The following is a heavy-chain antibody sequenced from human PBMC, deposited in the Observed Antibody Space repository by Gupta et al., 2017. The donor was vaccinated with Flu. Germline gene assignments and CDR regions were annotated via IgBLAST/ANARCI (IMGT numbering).Heavy chain of an antibody. Sequence: QVQLVQSGTEVKKPGASVKVSCKASGYTFTTFANHWVRQATGQGLEWMGWRTPRNGNTGYAQKFQGRVAMTRNTSISTAYMELSSLRSEDTAIYYCVRRIKDNYYYYLDDWGNGTTVTVSS. CDR3: VRRIKDNYYYYLDD. CDR2: RTPRNGNT. V-gene: IGHV1-8*01. CDR1: GYTFTTFA. J-gene: IGHJ6*03. D-gene: IGHD3-16*01.